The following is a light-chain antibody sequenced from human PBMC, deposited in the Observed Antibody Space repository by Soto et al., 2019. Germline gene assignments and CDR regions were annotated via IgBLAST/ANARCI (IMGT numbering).Light chain of an antibody. CDR2: SNN. CDR1: SYNIGSNA. CDR3: AAWDDSLNGVV. J-gene: IGLJ2*01. V-gene: IGLV1-44*01. Sequence: QSVLTQPPSTSGTPGQRVTISCSGSSYNIGSNAVNWYQQLPGTAPKLLIYSNNLRPSGVPDRFAGSKSGTSASLAISGLQSGDEADYYCAAWDDSLNGVVFGGGTKLTVL.